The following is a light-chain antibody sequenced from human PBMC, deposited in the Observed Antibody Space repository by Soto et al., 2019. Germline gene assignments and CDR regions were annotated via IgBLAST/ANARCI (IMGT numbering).Light chain of an antibody. V-gene: IGKV3-15*01. J-gene: IGKJ5*01. CDR3: QQRSNWPSIT. CDR1: QSISRY. CDR2: GAS. Sequence: IVLTQSPGTLSLSPGERTTLSCRASQSISRYLAWYQQKPGQGPRLLIYGASTRATGIPARFSGSGSGTEFTLTISNLQSEDFAVYYCQQRSNWPSITFGQGTRLEIK.